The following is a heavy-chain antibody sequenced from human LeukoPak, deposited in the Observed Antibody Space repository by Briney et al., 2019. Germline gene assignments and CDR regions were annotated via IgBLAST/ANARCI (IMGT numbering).Heavy chain of an antibody. D-gene: IGHD1-14*01. V-gene: IGHV3-23*01. CDR1: GFPFQIYA. CDR3: ARDRPNYHEANGHYYNRDGDH. J-gene: IGHJ5*02. CDR2: LCGTAGCT. Sequence: GSLRLSCAASGFPFQIYAMSWVRLAPGKGLQWVASLCGTAGCTFYTDSVKGRFTISRDNSKDTLYLQMNDLRADDTAIYYCARDRPNYHEANGHYYNRDGDHWGQGALVTVSS.